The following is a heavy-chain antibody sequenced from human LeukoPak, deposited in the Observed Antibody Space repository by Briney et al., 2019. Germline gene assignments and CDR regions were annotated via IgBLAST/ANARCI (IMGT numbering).Heavy chain of an antibody. J-gene: IGHJ4*02. CDR3: ATPSGLTGYYTFDY. CDR1: GYTFTGYY. D-gene: IGHD3-9*01. Sequence: ASVKVTCKASGYTFTGYYMHWVRQAPGQGLEWMGWINPNSGGTNYAQKFQGRVTMTRDTSISTAYMELSRLRSDDTAVYYCATPSGLTGYYTFDYWGQGTLVTVSS. V-gene: IGHV1-2*02. CDR2: INPNSGGT.